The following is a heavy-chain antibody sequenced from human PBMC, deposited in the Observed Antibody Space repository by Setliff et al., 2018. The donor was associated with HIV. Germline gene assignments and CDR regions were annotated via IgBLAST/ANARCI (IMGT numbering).Heavy chain of an antibody. CDR2: IYSTGST. D-gene: IGHD2-8*01. Sequence: PSETLSLTCTVSHDSISRDYYWAWIRQPPGKGLEWIGAIYSTGSTNYNPSLKSRVTISVDTSKNQFSLKLSSVTAADTAVYYCASGPYCSNGVCRDWVWFFDYWGQGKVVTVSS. CDR3: ASGPYCSNGVCRDWVWFFDY. CDR1: HDSISRDYY. V-gene: IGHV4-38-2*02. J-gene: IGHJ4*02.